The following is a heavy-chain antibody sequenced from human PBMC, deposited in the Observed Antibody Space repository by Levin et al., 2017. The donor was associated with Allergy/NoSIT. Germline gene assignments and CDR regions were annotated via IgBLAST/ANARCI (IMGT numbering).Heavy chain of an antibody. D-gene: IGHD6-13*01. CDR1: GFTVSSNY. Sequence: GGSLRLSCAASGFTVSSNYMSWVRQAPGKGLEWVSVIYSGGSTYYADSVKGRFTISRDNSKNTLYLQMNSLRAEDTAVYYCARGGYSSSWDRYYYYYYMDVWGKGTTVTVSS. CDR2: IYSGGST. V-gene: IGHV3-53*01. CDR3: ARGGYSSSWDRYYYYYYMDV. J-gene: IGHJ6*03.